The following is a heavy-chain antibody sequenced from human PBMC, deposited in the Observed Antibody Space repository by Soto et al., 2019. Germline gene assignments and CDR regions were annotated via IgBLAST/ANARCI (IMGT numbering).Heavy chain of an antibody. Sequence: GASVKVSCKASGYTFTSYGISWVRQAPGQGLEWMGWISAYNGNTNYAQKLQGRVTMTTDTSTSTAYMELRSLRSDDTAVYYCARDKPAAVSDQWLVWYYYYYGMDVWGQGTTVTVSS. V-gene: IGHV1-18*01. CDR2: ISAYNGNT. J-gene: IGHJ6*02. D-gene: IGHD6-19*01. CDR1: GYTFTSYG. CDR3: ARDKPAAVSDQWLVWYYYYYGMDV.